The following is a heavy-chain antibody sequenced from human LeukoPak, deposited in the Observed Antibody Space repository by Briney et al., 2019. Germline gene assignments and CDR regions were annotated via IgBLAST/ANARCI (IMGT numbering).Heavy chain of an antibody. CDR3: ARVGGSGSYYKGYYYYGMDV. D-gene: IGHD3-10*01. CDR1: GFTFSSYA. CDR2: ISNDGSNK. V-gene: IGHV3-30-3*01. Sequence: GRSLRLSCAASGFTFSSYAMHWVRQAPGKGLEWLAVISNDGSNKLYADSVKGRFTFSRDNSQNTLHLQMNSLRAEDTAVYYCARVGGSGSYYKGYYYYGMDVWGQGTTVTVSS. J-gene: IGHJ6*02.